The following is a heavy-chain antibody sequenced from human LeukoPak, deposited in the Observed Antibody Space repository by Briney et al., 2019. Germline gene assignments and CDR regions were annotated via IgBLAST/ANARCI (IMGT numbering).Heavy chain of an antibody. CDR2: MNTNSGKT. J-gene: IGHJ5*02. D-gene: IGHD3-10*01. Sequence: VAAVKVSFTSSGYTFTSYVINWVRQAGGQGGEGMGGMNTNSGKTGFSQKFQGRVTMTRNTSISTEYMELSSLRWEDTAVYDCAREAGTEDDNCFDPWGQGTLVTVSS. V-gene: IGHV1-8*01. CDR1: GYTFTSYV. CDR3: AREAGTEDDNCFDP.